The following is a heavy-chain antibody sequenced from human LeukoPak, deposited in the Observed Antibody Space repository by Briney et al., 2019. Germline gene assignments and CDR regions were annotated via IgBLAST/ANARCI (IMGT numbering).Heavy chain of an antibody. CDR2: ISSHGGST. V-gene: IGHV3-64*01. CDR3: ARSPYSRSYDAFDI. CDR1: GFTFSDYY. D-gene: IGHD6-13*01. J-gene: IGHJ3*02. Sequence: TGGSLRLSCAASGFTFSDYYMSWIRQAPGKGLEYVSAISSHGGSTTYANSVKGRFTISRDNSKNSLYLQMGSLRAEDMAVYYCARSPYSRSYDAFDIWGQGTMVTVSS.